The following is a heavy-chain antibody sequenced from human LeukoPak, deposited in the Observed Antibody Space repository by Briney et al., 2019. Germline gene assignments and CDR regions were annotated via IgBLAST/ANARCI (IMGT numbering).Heavy chain of an antibody. V-gene: IGHV1-69*13. D-gene: IGHD3-16*01. Sequence: GASVTVSCTASGGTFSSYAISWVRQAPGQGLEWMGGIIPILDTANYAQKFQGRVTITADESTSTAYMELSSLRPEDTAVYYCARLSREARHWGDAFDIWGQGTMVTVSS. CDR3: ARLSREARHWGDAFDI. CDR1: GGTFSSYA. CDR2: IIPILDTA. J-gene: IGHJ3*02.